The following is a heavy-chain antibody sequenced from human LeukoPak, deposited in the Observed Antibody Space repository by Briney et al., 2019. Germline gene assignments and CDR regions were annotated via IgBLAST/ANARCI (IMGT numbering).Heavy chain of an antibody. V-gene: IGHV1-2*02. CDR2: INPNSGGT. CDR1: GYTFTGYY. Sequence: GASVTVSYKASGYTFTGYYMHWVRQAPGQGLEGMGWINPNSGGTNYAQKFQGRVTMTRDTCISPAYMELSRLRSDDTAVYYCARVGRSYCSGGSCYSPRTSFDYWGQGTLVTVSS. J-gene: IGHJ4*02. CDR3: ARVGRSYCSGGSCYSPRTSFDY. D-gene: IGHD2-15*01.